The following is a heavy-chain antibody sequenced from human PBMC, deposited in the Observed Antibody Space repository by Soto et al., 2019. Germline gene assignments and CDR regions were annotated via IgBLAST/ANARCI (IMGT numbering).Heavy chain of an antibody. CDR2: MNPNSGNT. D-gene: IGHD2-8*01. CDR3: ATYPSMVLDAFDI. J-gene: IGHJ3*02. V-gene: IGHV1-8*01. Sequence: QVQLVQSGAEVKKPGASVKVSCKASGYTSTSYDINWVRQATGQGLEWMGWMNPNSGNTGYAQKFQGRVNMTRSTSISTAYMELSSLTSEDTAVYYCATYPSMVLDAFDIWGQGTKVTVSS. CDR1: GYTSTSYD.